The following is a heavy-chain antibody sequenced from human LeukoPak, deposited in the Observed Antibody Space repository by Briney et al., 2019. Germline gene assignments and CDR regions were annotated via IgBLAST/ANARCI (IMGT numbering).Heavy chain of an antibody. J-gene: IGHJ4*02. CDR1: GLAFSSST. D-gene: IGHD1-14*01. Sequence: GGSLRLSCAASGLAFSSSTMSWVRQAPGKGLECVAIISGSGAATYYTDSVTGRFTISRDNSKNTLFLQMSSLRAEDTAVYYCAGRPSGEGLAPLDYWGQGALVAVSS. CDR2: ISGSGAAT. V-gene: IGHV3-23*01. CDR3: AGRPSGEGLAPLDY.